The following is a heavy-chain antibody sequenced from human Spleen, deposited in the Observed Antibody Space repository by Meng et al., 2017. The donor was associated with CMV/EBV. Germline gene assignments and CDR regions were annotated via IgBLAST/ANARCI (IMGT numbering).Heavy chain of an antibody. Sequence: FTDHYLHWLRQAPGQGLEWMGWINPNSGGTDYGQKFQGRVTMTTDTSISTAYMELSRLRSDDTAVYYCARLLLGYCSSTSCPRWFDPWGQGTLVTVSS. CDR1: FTDHY. V-gene: IGHV1-2*02. CDR3: ARLLLGYCSSTSCPRWFDP. D-gene: IGHD2-2*01. CDR2: INPNSGGT. J-gene: IGHJ5*02.